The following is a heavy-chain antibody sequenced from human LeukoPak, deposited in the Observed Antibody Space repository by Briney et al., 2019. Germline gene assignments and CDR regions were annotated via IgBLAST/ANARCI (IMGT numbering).Heavy chain of an antibody. D-gene: IGHD2-15*01. V-gene: IGHV3-15*01. J-gene: IGHJ4*02. CDR2: IKSNTNGGTT. CDR3: TYSPYSYFDS. Sequence: GGSLRLSYAASGFTFSDAWMSWVRQAPGKGLEWVSRIKSNTNGGTTDYAAPVQGRFTISRDDSKNTLYLQMNSLKTEDTAVYYCTYSPYSYFDSWGQGTLVTVSS. CDR1: GFTFSDAW.